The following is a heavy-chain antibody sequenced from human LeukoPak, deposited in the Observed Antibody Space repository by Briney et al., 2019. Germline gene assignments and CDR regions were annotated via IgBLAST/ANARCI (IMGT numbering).Heavy chain of an antibody. CDR1: GYTFTSYD. V-gene: IGHV1-8*01. CDR3: ARGLSSSWYGYYGMDV. J-gene: IGHJ6*02. CDR2: VNPNSGNT. Sequence: RASVKVSCKASGYTFTSYDINWVRQATGQGLEWMGWVNPNSGNTGYAQKFQGRVTMTRNTSISTAYKELSSLRSEDTAVYYCARGLSSSWYGYYGMDVWGQGATVTVSS. D-gene: IGHD6-13*01.